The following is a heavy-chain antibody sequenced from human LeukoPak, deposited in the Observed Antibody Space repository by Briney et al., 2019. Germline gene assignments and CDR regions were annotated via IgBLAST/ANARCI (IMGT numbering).Heavy chain of an antibody. CDR2: INGDGSST. J-gene: IGHJ4*02. CDR3: ARGSTSGWPDYFDY. CDR1: GFTLSSYW. V-gene: IGHV3-74*01. Sequence: GGSLRLSCAASGFTLSSYWMHWVRQAPGKGLVWVSRINGDGSSTPYANSVKGRFTIFRDNAKNTLYLQMHSLRADDTAVYYCARGSTSGWPDYFDYWGQGSVVTVSS. D-gene: IGHD6-19*01.